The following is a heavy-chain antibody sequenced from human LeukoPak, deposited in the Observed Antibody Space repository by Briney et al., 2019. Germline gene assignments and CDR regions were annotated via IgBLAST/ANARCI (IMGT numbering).Heavy chain of an antibody. D-gene: IGHD4/OR15-4a*01. CDR1: GFTVSTNS. Sequence: PGGSLRLSCTVSGFTVSTNSMSWVRQAPGQGLDWVSFIYSDNTHYSDSVKGRFTISRDNSKNTLYLQMNSLRAEDTAVYYCARRAGAYSHPYDYWGQGTLVTVSS. J-gene: IGHJ4*02. CDR2: IYSDNT. V-gene: IGHV3-53*01. CDR3: ARRAGAYSHPYDY.